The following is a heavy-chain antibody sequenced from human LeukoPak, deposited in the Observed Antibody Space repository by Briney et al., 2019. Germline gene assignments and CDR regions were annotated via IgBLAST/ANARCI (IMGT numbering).Heavy chain of an antibody. D-gene: IGHD3-3*01. CDR1: RFTFSSYS. V-gene: IGHV3-48*01. CDR3: ARDRITIFGVAHYYMDV. CDR2: ISSSSSTI. J-gene: IGHJ6*03. Sequence: PGGSLRLSCVASRFTFSSYSMNWVRQAPGKGLEWVSYISSSSSTIYYADSVKGRFTISRDNAKNSLYLQMNSLRAEDTAVYYCARDRITIFGVAHYYMDVWGKGTTVTVSS.